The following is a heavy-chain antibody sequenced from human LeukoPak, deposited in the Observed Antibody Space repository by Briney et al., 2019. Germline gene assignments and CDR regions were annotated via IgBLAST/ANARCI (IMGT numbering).Heavy chain of an antibody. Sequence: GGSLRLSCAASGFTFSSYWMSWVRQAPGKGLEWVANIKQDGSEKYYVDSVKGRFTISRDNAKNSLYLQMNSLRAEDTAVYYCARREGCSSTSCPLDYWGQGTLVTVSS. CDR2: IKQDGSEK. V-gene: IGHV3-7*01. D-gene: IGHD2-2*01. CDR3: ARREGCSSTSCPLDY. CDR1: GFTFSSYW. J-gene: IGHJ4*02.